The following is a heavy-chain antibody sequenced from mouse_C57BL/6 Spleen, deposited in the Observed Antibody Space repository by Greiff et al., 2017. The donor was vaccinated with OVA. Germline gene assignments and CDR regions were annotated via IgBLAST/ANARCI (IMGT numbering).Heavy chain of an antibody. V-gene: IGHV5-9*01. CDR3: ARHGSSPGYFDV. CDR1: GFTFSSYT. CDR2: ISGGGGNT. J-gene: IGHJ1*03. D-gene: IGHD1-1*01. Sequence: DVMLVESGGGLVKPGGSLKLSCAASGFTFSSYTMSWVRQTPEKRLEWVATISGGGGNTYYPDSVKGRFTISRDNAKNTLYLQMSSLRSEDTALYYCARHGSSPGYFDVWGTGTTVTVSS.